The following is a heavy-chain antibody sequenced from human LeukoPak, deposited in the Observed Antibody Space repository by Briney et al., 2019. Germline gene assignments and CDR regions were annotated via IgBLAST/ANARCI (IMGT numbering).Heavy chain of an antibody. V-gene: IGHV3-7*01. Sequence: GGSLRLSCAASGFTFSSYWMSWVRQAPGKGLEWGANIKQDGNEKYYVDSVKGRFTISRDNAKKSLYLQMNSLRAEDTAVYYCARAVTFYYDTGGYYWGQGTLVTVSS. CDR2: IKQDGNEK. CDR1: GFTFSSYW. CDR3: ARAVTFYYDTGGYY. D-gene: IGHD3-22*01. J-gene: IGHJ4*02.